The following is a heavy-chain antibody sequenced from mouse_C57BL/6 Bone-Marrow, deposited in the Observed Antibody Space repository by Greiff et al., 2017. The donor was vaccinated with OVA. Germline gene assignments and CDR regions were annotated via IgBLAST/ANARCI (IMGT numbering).Heavy chain of an antibody. D-gene: IGHD1-1*01. J-gene: IGHJ4*01. Sequence: QVQLQQPGAELVKPGASVKLSCKASGYTFTSYWMHWVKQRPGQGLEWIGMIHPNSGSTNYNEKFKSKATLTVDKSSSTAYMQLSSLTSEDSAVYDCARSIVAPSYAMDYWGQGTSVTVSS. V-gene: IGHV1-64*01. CDR1: GYTFTSYW. CDR3: ARSIVAPSYAMDY. CDR2: IHPNSGST.